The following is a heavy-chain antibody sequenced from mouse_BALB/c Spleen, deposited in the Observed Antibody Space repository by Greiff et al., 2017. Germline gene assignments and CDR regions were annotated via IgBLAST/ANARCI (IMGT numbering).Heavy chain of an antibody. CDR1: GYTFTSYW. CDR3: TSNYYDYDGVDY. V-gene: IGHV1-69*02. J-gene: IGHJ2*01. Sequence: QVQLQQPGAELVRPGASVKLSCKASGYTFTSYWINWVKQRPGQGLEWIGNIYPSDSYTNYNQKFKDKATLTVDKSSSTAYMQLSSPTSEDSAVYYCTSNYYDYDGVDYWGQGTTRTVSS. D-gene: IGHD2-4*01. CDR2: IYPSDSYT.